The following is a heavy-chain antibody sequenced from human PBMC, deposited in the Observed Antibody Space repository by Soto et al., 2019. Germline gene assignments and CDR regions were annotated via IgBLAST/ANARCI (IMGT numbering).Heavy chain of an antibody. V-gene: IGHV1-3*01. Sequence: ASVKVSCKASGYTFTSYAMHWVRQAPGQRLEWMGWINAGNGNTKYSQKFQGRVTITRDTSASTAYMELSSLRSEDTAVYYCAREYCSGGSCYRAPDYWGQGTLVTVS. CDR3: AREYCSGGSCYRAPDY. J-gene: IGHJ4*02. CDR1: GYTFTSYA. D-gene: IGHD2-15*01. CDR2: INAGNGNT.